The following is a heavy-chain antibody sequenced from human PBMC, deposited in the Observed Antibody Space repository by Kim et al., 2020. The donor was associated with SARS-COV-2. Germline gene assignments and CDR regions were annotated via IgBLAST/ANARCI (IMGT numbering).Heavy chain of an antibody. V-gene: IGHV3-21*01. CDR2: ISSSSSYI. D-gene: IGHD3-22*01. CDR3: ARDRYDSSGYHDY. J-gene: IGHJ4*02. Sequence: GGSLRLSCAASGFTFSSYSMNWVRQAPGKGLEWVSSISSSSSYIYYADSVKGRFTISRDNAKNSLYLQMNSLRAEDTAVYYCARDRYDSSGYHDYWGQGTLVTVSS. CDR1: GFTFSSYS.